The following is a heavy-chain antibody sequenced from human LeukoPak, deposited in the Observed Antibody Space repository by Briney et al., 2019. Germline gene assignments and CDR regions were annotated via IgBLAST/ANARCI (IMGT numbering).Heavy chain of an antibody. V-gene: IGHV4-34*01. J-gene: IGHJ3*02. CDR2: INHSGST. D-gene: IGHD6-6*01. CDR1: GGSFSGYY. CDR3: ARGPYSSSSGVRAFDI. Sequence: PSETLSLTCAVYGGSFSGYYWSWIRQPPGKGLEWIGEINHSGSTNYNPSLKSRVTISVDTSKNQFSLKLSSVTAVDTAVYYCARGPYSSSSGVRAFDIWGQGTMVTVSS.